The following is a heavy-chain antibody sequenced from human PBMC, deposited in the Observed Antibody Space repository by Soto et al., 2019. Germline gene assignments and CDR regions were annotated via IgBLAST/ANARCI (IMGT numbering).Heavy chain of an antibody. D-gene: IGHD6-13*01. CDR2: IKQDGSEE. J-gene: IGHJ6*02. Sequence: EVQLVESGGGLVQPGGSLRLSCVDSGFTFSSYWMSWVRQVPVKGLEWVGNIKQDGSEENYVDSVKGRFTISRDNAKNSMYLQMNSLGAEEAAVYYCARIAASGRGWDVWGQGTTVVVSS. CDR3: ARIAASGRGWDV. V-gene: IGHV3-7*01. CDR1: GFTFSSYW.